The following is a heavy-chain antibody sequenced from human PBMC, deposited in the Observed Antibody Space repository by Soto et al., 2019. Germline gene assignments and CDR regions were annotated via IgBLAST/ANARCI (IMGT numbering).Heavy chain of an antibody. D-gene: IGHD3-3*01. J-gene: IGHJ6*02. V-gene: IGHV3-48*02. CDR3: ARFKVTIFGVVIIDPRKYYYYGMDV. Sequence: EVQLVESGGGLVQPGGSLRLSCAASGFTFSSYSMNWVRQAPGKGLEWVSYISSSSSTIYYADSVKGRFTISRDNAKNSLYLQMNSLRDEDTAVYYCARFKVTIFGVVIIDPRKYYYYGMDVWGQGTTVTVSS. CDR2: ISSSSSTI. CDR1: GFTFSSYS.